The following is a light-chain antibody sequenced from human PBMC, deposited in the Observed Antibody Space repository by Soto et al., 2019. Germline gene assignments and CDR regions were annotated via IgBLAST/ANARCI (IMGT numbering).Light chain of an antibody. J-gene: IGLJ1*01. CDR1: TGAVTSSSY. CDR2: GTS. Sequence: QAVVTQEPSLTVSPGGIVTLTCASSTGAVTSSSYPNWFQHKPGQAPRALIYGTSIKHPWTPARFSGSLLGGKAALTLSDVQPEDEADYYCLLYFGSPRVFGTGTKLTVL. V-gene: IGLV7-43*01. CDR3: LLYFGSPRV.